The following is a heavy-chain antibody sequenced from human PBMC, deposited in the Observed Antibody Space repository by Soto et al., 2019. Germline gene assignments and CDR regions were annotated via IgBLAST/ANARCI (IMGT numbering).Heavy chain of an antibody. Sequence: QVQLVQSGAEVKKPGASVKVSCKASGYTFTSYAMHWVRQAPGQRLEWMGWINAGNGNTKYSQKFQGRVTITRDTSESTAYMELSSLRSEDTAVYYCARGPSPAAAPPNNWFDPWGQGTLVTVSS. CDR1: GYTFTSYA. D-gene: IGHD6-13*01. V-gene: IGHV1-3*01. CDR2: INAGNGNT. CDR3: ARGPSPAAAPPNNWFDP. J-gene: IGHJ5*02.